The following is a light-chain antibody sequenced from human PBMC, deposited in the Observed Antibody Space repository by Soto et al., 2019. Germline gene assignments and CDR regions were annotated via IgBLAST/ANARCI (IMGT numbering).Light chain of an antibody. V-gene: IGLV2-14*01. CDR3: CSYTTSNTRQIV. CDR2: DVS. Sequence: QPVLTQPASASGPPGQSITISCTGTSGDVGGYNYVSWYQQQPGKAPKFMIYDVSNRPSGVSNRFSGSKSGNTASLTISGLQAEDEADYYCCSYTTSNTRQIVFGTGTKVTVL. J-gene: IGLJ1*01. CDR1: SGDVGGYNY.